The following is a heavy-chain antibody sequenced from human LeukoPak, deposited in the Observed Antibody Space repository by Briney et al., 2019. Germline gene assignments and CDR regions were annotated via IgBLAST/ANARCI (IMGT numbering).Heavy chain of an antibody. J-gene: IGHJ3*02. CDR1: GFTFSSYR. Sequence: GGSLRLSCAASGFTFSSYRMSWVRQAPGKGLEWVANIKQDGSEKYYVDSVKGRFTISRDNAKNSLYLQMNSLRAEDTAVYYCVRDLRCSGTSCYNAFDIWGQGTMVTVSS. V-gene: IGHV3-7*01. CDR3: VRDLRCSGTSCYNAFDI. CDR2: IKQDGSEK. D-gene: IGHD2-2*02.